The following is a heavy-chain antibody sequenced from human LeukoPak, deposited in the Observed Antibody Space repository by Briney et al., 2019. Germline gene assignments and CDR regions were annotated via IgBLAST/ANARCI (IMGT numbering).Heavy chain of an antibody. CDR3: ARDMESIAARYYFDY. CDR1: GFTFSDYY. D-gene: IGHD6-6*01. J-gene: IGHJ4*02. V-gene: IGHV3-11*01. Sequence: GGSLRLSCAASGFTFSDYYMSWIRQAPGKGLEWVSYISSSGSTIYYADSVKGRFTISRDNAKNSLYLQMNSLRAEDTAVYYCARDMESIAARYYFDYWGQGTLVTVSS. CDR2: ISSSGSTI.